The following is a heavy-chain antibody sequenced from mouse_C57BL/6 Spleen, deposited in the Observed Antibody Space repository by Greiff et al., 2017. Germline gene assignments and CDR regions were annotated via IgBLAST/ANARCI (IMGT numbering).Heavy chain of an antibody. V-gene: IGHV1-52*01. CDR1: GYTFTSYG. CDR2: IGPSDSYT. D-gene: IGHD1-1*01. CDR3: AGGTTGDY. Sequence: QVQLQQPGAELVRPGSSVKLSCTASGYTFTSYGMPWVKQRPIQGLEWIGNIGPSDSYTHYTHKFKGQATLSVDKSTSTDDMQLSSRASEDAAVYYCAGGTTGDYWGQGTTLTVSS. J-gene: IGHJ2*01.